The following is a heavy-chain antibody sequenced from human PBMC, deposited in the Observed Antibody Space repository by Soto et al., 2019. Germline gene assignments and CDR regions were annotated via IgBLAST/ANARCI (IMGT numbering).Heavy chain of an antibody. J-gene: IGHJ6*02. V-gene: IGHV1-69*13. CDR2: ITPIFGTA. CDR3: ARDSAAAGSPSWYYYYGMDV. Sequence: SVKVSCKASGGTFSSYAISWVRQAPGQGLEWMGGITPIFGTANYAQKFQGRVTITADESTSTAYMELSSLRSEDTAVYYCARDSAAAGSPSWYYYYGMDVWGQGTTVTVSS. CDR1: GGTFSSYA. D-gene: IGHD6-13*01.